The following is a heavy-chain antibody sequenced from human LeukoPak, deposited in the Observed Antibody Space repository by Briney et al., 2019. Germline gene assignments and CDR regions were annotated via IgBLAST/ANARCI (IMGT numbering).Heavy chain of an antibody. V-gene: IGHV1-2*02. CDR1: GYTFTGYY. Sequence: ASVKVSCKAFGYTFTGYYMHWVRQAPGQGLEWMGWINPNSGGTNYAQSFQARVTMTRDTSISTAYMELSSLRSDDTAVYYCARDLTSHGDYWGQGTLVTVSS. CDR2: INPNSGGT. CDR3: ARDLTSHGDY. J-gene: IGHJ4*02.